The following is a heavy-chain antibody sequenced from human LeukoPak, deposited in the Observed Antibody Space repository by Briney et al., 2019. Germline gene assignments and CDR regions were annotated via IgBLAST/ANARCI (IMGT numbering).Heavy chain of an antibody. D-gene: IGHD6-13*01. CDR2: ISSSSSYI. V-gene: IGHV3-21*01. CDR3: ARVLIAAAGTPIDY. J-gene: IGHJ4*02. Sequence: GGSLRLSCAASGFTFSSYSMNWVRQAPGKGLEWVSSISSSSSYIYYADSVKVRFTISRDNAKNSLYLQMNSLRAEDTAVYYCARVLIAAAGTPIDYWGQGTLVTVSS. CDR1: GFTFSSYS.